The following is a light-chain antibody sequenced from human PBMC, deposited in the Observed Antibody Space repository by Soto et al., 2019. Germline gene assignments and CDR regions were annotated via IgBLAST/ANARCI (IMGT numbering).Light chain of an antibody. CDR2: AAS. Sequence: IQMTQSPSSLSASVGDRVTITCRAGQSISTYLNWYQQKPGKAPKLLIYAASSLQSGVPSRFSGSGSGTDFTLTISNLQPDDFATYYCQQSTGILYTFGQGSKLEIK. V-gene: IGKV1-39*01. CDR1: QSISTY. CDR3: QQSTGILYT. J-gene: IGKJ2*01.